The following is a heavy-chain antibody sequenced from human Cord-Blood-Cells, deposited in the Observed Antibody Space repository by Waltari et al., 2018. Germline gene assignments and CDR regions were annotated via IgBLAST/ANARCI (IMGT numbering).Heavy chain of an antibody. CDR1: GGSFSGYY. CDR3: ASLKNYNWFDP. D-gene: IGHD1-7*01. CDR2: INHSGRT. Sequence: QVQLQQWGAGLLKPSETLSLTCAVYGGSFSGYYWSWIRQPPGKGLEWIGEINHSGRTNYNPSLKSRVTISVDTSKNQFSLKLSSVTAADTAVYYCASLKNYNWFDPWGQGTLVTVSS. V-gene: IGHV4-34*01. J-gene: IGHJ5*02.